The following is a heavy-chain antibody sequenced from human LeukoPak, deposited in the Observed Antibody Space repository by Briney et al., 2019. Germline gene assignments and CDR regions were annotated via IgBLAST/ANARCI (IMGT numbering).Heavy chain of an antibody. D-gene: IGHD1-1*01. CDR3: ARHVNGGYYHGMDV. CDR1: DYSFTNYW. CDR2: ISPGDPDN. Sequence: AECLKSSCKGSDYSFTNYWNGWVRQMRGKGMEWMGVISPGDPDNRYSPSFRGHVTIPAEKSISHAFLQWSSLKASDTAMYFCARHVNGGYYHGMDVWGQGTPVTVSS. V-gene: IGHV5-51*01. J-gene: IGHJ6*01.